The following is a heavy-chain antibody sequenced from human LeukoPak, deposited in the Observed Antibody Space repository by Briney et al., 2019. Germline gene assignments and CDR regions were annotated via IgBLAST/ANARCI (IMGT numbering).Heavy chain of an antibody. J-gene: IGHJ4*02. CDR3: ARIVVGETIDY. D-gene: IGHD2-15*01. Sequence: PSQTLSLTCTVSGGSISSGDYYWGWIRQSPEKRLEWIGFVYYSGGTNYNPSLKSRVTISIDTSKNQFSLNLSSVTAADTAVYYCARIVVGETIDYWGQGTLVTVSS. CDR1: GGSISSGDYY. CDR2: VYYSGGT. V-gene: IGHV4-61*08.